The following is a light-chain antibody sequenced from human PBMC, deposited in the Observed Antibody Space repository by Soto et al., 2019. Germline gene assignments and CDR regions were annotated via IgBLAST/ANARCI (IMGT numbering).Light chain of an antibody. CDR1: QSFSSDY. J-gene: IGKJ2*01. Sequence: EIVLTQSPGTLSLSPGERATLSCRASQSFSSDYLAWDQQKPGQAPRLLLYGASNGATAIPDRFSGSGSGTDFTLNISRLEPEDFAVYSCQQYGSSPYTFGQGTKLEI. V-gene: IGKV3-20*01. CDR3: QQYGSSPYT. CDR2: GAS.